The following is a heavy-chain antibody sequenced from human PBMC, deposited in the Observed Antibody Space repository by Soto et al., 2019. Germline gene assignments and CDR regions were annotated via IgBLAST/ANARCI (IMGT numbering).Heavy chain of an antibody. Sequence: PSETLSLTCAVSGGSISSGGYSWSWIRQPPGKGLEWIGYMYHSGSTYYNPSLKSRVTISIDRSKNQFSLKLSSVTAADTAVYYCARWYYGSGSQYYFDYWGQGTLVTVSS. D-gene: IGHD3-10*01. CDR1: GGSISSGGYS. J-gene: IGHJ4*02. V-gene: IGHV4-30-2*01. CDR2: MYHSGST. CDR3: ARWYYGSGSQYYFDY.